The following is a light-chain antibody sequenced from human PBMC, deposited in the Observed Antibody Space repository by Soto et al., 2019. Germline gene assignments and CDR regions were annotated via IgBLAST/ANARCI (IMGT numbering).Light chain of an antibody. CDR2: GAS. V-gene: IGKV3D-15*01. J-gene: IGKJ5*01. Sequence: ILLTPSPATLSLSPGESAPLSCGASQSVSTYLAWYQQKPGQAPRLLIYGASNRATGIPDRFTGRGSGTEFTLTISSLQCEDFAVYYCQQYTNWPPNTFGQGTRLEIK. CDR3: QQYTNWPPNT. CDR1: QSVSTY.